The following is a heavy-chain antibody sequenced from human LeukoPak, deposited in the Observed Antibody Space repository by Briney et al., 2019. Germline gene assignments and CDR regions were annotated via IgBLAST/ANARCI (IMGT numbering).Heavy chain of an antibody. CDR1: GFTFSSDA. CDR3: AKFYDSSGFRRNAFDI. Sequence: GGSLRLSCAASGFTFSSDAMSWVRQAPGKGLEWVSAISGSGGSTYYADSVKGLFTISRDNSKNTLYLQMNSLRAEDTAVYYCAKFYDSSGFRRNAFDIWGQGTMVTVSS. CDR2: ISGSGGST. D-gene: IGHD3-22*01. J-gene: IGHJ3*02. V-gene: IGHV3-23*01.